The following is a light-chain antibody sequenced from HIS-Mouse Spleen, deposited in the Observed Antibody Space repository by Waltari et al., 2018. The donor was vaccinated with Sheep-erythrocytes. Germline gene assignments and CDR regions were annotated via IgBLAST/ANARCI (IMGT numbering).Light chain of an antibody. CDR1: SSDVGSYNL. CDR3: CSYAGSSTPWV. V-gene: IGLV2-23*01. J-gene: IGLJ3*02. CDR2: EGS. Sequence: QYALTQPASVSGSPGQSITISCTGTSSDVGSYNLVSWYQQHPGKAPKLMIYEGSKRPSGVSKRFSGSKSGNTASLTISGLPAEDEADYYCCSYAGSSTPWVFGGGTKLTVL.